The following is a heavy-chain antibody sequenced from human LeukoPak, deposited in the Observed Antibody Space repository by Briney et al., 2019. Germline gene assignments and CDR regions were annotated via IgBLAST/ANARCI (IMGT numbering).Heavy chain of an antibody. D-gene: IGHD5-12*01. J-gene: IGHJ4*02. Sequence: SETLSLTCSVSGGSISSNYWNWIRQPPGKGLEWIGYIHYRGSTNYNPSLKSRVTISIDTSKNQFSLKLTSVTAADTAVYYCASGMVARFDYWGQGTLVIVSS. CDR1: GGSISSNY. CDR3: ASGMVARFDY. V-gene: IGHV4-59*08. CDR2: IHYRGST.